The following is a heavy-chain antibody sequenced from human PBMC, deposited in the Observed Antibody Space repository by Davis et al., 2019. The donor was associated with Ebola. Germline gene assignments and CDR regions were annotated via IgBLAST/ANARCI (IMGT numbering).Heavy chain of an antibody. J-gene: IGHJ6*03. V-gene: IGHV4-38-2*01. CDR3: ARLLLGAGYYMDV. D-gene: IGHD1-26*01. CDR1: GYSISSGYY. Sequence: SETLSLTCAVSGYSISSGYYWGWIRQPPGRGLEWIGSLYHSGNTYYNPSLKSRLTISVDTSRNQFSLKLSSVTAADTAVYYCARLLLGAGYYMDVWGKGTTVTVSS. CDR2: LYHSGNT.